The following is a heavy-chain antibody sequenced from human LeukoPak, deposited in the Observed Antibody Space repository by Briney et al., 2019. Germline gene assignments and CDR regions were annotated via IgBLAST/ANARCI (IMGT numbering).Heavy chain of an antibody. J-gene: IGHJ4*02. D-gene: IGHD2-2*01. V-gene: IGHV4-30-2*01. Sequence: SETLSLTCAVSGGSISSGGYSWSWIRQPPGKGLEWIGYIYHSGSTYYNPSLKSRVTISVDTSKNQFSLKLSSVTAADTAVYYCAREGCSSTSCYEAFDYWGQGTLVTVSS. CDR2: IYHSGST. CDR1: GGSISSGGYS. CDR3: AREGCSSTSCYEAFDY.